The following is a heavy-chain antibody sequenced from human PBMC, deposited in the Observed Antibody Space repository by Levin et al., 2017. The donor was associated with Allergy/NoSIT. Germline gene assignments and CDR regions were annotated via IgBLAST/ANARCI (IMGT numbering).Heavy chain of an antibody. V-gene: IGHV4-34*01. CDR2: INHSGST. J-gene: IGHJ3*02. CDR1: GGSFSGYY. D-gene: IGHD3-10*01. CDR3: ARVYYYGSGTPIHLGAFDS. Sequence: PSETLSLTCAVYGGSFSGYYWSWIRQPPGKGLEWIGEINHSGSTNYNPSLKSRVTISVDTSKNQFSLKLSSVTAADTAVYYCARVYYYGSGTPIHLGAFDSWGQGTMVTVSS.